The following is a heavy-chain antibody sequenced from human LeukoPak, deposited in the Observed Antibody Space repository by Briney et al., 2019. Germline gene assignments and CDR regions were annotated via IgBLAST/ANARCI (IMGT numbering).Heavy chain of an antibody. J-gene: IGHJ4*02. D-gene: IGHD6-13*01. CDR3: AKDRRYSSSWYVDY. Sequence: GGSLRLSCAASGFTFSSYWMSWVRQAPGKGLEWVANIKQDGSEKYYADSVKGRFTISRDNSKNTLYLQMNSLRAEDTAVYYCAKDRRYSSSWYVDYWGQGTLVTVSS. CDR2: IKQDGSEK. CDR1: GFTFSSYW. V-gene: IGHV3-7*01.